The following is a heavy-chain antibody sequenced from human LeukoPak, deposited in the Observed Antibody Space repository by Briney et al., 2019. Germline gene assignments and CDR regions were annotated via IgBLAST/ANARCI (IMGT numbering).Heavy chain of an antibody. V-gene: IGHV5-51*01. Sequence: GESLRISCKGSGYSFTNYWIAWVRQMPGKGLEWMGVIYPDDSDTRYSPSFQGQVTISADKSISTAYLQWSSLKASDTAMYYCARIWLRAFDIWGQGTMVTVSS. J-gene: IGHJ3*02. D-gene: IGHD3-16*01. CDR1: GYSFTNYW. CDR2: IYPDDSDT. CDR3: ARIWLRAFDI.